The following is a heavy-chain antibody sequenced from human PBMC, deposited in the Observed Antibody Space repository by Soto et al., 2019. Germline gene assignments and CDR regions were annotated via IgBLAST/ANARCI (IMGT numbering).Heavy chain of an antibody. CDR3: ARDLERITMIVVDTGFDY. Sequence: GGSLRLSCAASGFTFSSYWMSWVRQAPGKGLEWVANIKQDGSEKYYVDSVKGRFTISRDNAKNSLYLQMNSLRAEDTAVYYCARDLERITMIVVDTGFDYWGQGTLVTVSS. CDR1: GFTFSSYW. J-gene: IGHJ4*02. V-gene: IGHV3-7*01. CDR2: IKQDGSEK. D-gene: IGHD3-22*01.